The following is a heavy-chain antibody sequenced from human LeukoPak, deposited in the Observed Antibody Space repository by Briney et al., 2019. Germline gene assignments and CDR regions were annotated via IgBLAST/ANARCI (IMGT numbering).Heavy chain of an antibody. CDR3: FNDFGDFRTDL. D-gene: IGHD4-17*01. Sequence: SETLSLTCTVSGVSISKANSYCGWIRQSPGKELEWIGSSDYIGGTTYNPSLKSRRTVSVDTSKNQFSLKLSSVNAADTAVYYCFNDFGDFRTDLWGQGTLVTVSS. J-gene: IGHJ5*02. V-gene: IGHV4-39*01. CDR2: SDYIGGT. CDR1: GVSISKANSY.